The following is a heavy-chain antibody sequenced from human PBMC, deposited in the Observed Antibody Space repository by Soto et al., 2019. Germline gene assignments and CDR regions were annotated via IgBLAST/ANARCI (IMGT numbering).Heavy chain of an antibody. V-gene: IGHV3-9*01. CDR2: ISWNSGSI. CDR1: GFTFDDYA. CDR3: AKDLISSSWYRVGAFDI. Sequence: GGSLRLSCAASGFTFDDYAMHWVRQAPGKGLEWVSGISWNSGSIGYADSVKGRFTISRDNAKNSLYLQMNSLRAEDTALYYCAKDLISSSWYRVGAFDIWGQGTMVTVSS. D-gene: IGHD6-13*01. J-gene: IGHJ3*02.